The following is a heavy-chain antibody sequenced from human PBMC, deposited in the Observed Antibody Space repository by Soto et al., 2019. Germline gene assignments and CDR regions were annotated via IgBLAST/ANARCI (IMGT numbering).Heavy chain of an antibody. J-gene: IGHJ6*02. V-gene: IGHV3-9*01. Sequence: GGSLRLSCAASGFSFEDYAMHWVRQAPGKGLEWVSGIAWNSDIIGYADSVKGRFTISRDNGKNSLYLQMNSLRPEDTALYYCAQDHYGSAIYGMDVWGQGTTVTVSS. D-gene: IGHD3-10*01. CDR1: GFSFEDYA. CDR3: AQDHYGSAIYGMDV. CDR2: IAWNSDII.